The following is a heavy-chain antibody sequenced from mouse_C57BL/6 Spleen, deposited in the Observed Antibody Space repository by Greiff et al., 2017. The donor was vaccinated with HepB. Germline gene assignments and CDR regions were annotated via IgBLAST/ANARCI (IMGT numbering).Heavy chain of an antibody. D-gene: IGHD1-1*01. CDR1: GYSFTGYY. CDR3: ARRDYGPFDY. J-gene: IGHJ2*01. Sequence: LVESGPELVKPGASVKISCKASGYSFTGYYMNWVKQSPEKSLEWIGEINPSTGGTTYNQKFKAKATLTVDKSSSTAYMQLKSLTSEDSAVYYCARRDYGPFDYWGQGTTLTVSS. CDR2: INPSTGGT. V-gene: IGHV1-42*01.